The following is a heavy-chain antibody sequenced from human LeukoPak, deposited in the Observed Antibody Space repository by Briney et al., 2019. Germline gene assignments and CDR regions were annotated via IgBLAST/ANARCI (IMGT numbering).Heavy chain of an antibody. V-gene: IGHV1-2*02. CDR2: INPNSGGT. J-gene: IGHJ5*02. CDR3: ARGHLVRNFDPDWWFDP. Sequence: GASVKVSCKASGYTFTGYYMHWVRQAPGQGLEWMGWINPNSGGTNYAQKFQGRVTMTRDTSISTAHMELSRLRSDDTAVYYCARGHLVRNFDPDWWFDPWGQGTLVTVSS. D-gene: IGHD3-9*01. CDR1: GYTFTGYY.